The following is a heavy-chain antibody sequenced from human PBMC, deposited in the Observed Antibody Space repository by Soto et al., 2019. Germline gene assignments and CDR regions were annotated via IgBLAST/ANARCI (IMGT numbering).Heavy chain of an antibody. V-gene: IGHV3-30*18. CDR3: AKDLAVVVWGNYYYGMDV. CDR2: ISYDGSNK. CDR1: GFTFSSYG. J-gene: IGHJ6*01. Sequence: QVQLVESGGGVVQPGRSLRLSCAASGFTFSSYGMHWVRQAPGKGLEWVAVISYDGSNKYYADSVKGRFTISRDNSKNTPYLQMNSLRAEDTAVYYCAKDLAVVVWGNYYYGMDVW. D-gene: IGHD2-15*01.